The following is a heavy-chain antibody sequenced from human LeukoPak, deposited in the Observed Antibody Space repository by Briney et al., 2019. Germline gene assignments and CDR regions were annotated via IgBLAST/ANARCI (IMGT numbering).Heavy chain of an antibody. CDR2: ISYDGSIN. J-gene: IGHJ5*02. D-gene: IGHD3-9*01. CDR1: GFTFSSYA. CDR3: ARRIYVLRYFDWSRGNWFDP. V-gene: IGHV3-30*04. Sequence: SGGSLRLSCAASGFTFSSYAMHWVRQAPGKGLEWVALISYDGSINDYADSVKGRFTISRDNSKNTLYLQMNSLRADDTAVYYCARRIYVLRYFDWSRGNWFDPWGQGTLVTVSS.